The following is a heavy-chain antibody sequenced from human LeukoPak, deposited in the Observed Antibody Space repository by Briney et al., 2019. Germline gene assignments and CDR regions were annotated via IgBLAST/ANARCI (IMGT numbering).Heavy chain of an antibody. J-gene: IGHJ4*02. V-gene: IGHV4-39*01. CDR1: GDTINTGDDY. CDR2: IHYSGTT. Sequence: SETLSLTCTVSGDTINTGDDYWGWIRQPPGRGLEWIGTIHYSGTTYYNPSLKSRVSISVETSKNHFSLKVTSVTAADTAVYFCARHRLATIRAPFDHWGQGALVTVSS. D-gene: IGHD5-12*01. CDR3: ARHRLATIRAPFDH.